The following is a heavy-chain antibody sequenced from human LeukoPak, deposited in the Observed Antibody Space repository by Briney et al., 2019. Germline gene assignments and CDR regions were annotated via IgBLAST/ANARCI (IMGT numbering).Heavy chain of an antibody. CDR1: GESINGGGYY. V-gene: IGHV4-31*03. CDR3: ARDNYYGPGSFVY. Sequence: KPSETLSLTCTVSGESINGGGYYWSWIRQHPGKGLEWIGYIYYSGSTYYNPSLKSRVTISVDTSKNQFSLKVNSVTVADTAVYYCARDNYYGPGSFVYWGQGTLVTVSS. CDR2: IYYSGST. D-gene: IGHD3-10*01. J-gene: IGHJ4*02.